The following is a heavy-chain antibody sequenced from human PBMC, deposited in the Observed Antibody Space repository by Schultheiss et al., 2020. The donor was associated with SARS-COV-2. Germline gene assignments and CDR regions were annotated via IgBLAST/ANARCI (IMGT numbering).Heavy chain of an antibody. Sequence: GGSLRLSCAASGFTFSSYAMTWVRQAPGKGLEWVSAISGSGGTTSYADSVKGRFSISRHNSKNTLYLQMNSLRAEDTAVYYCARVVRYSSSWYDYWGQGTLVTVSS. CDR1: GFTFSSYA. J-gene: IGHJ4*02. CDR2: ISGSGGTT. V-gene: IGHV3-23*01. D-gene: IGHD6-13*01. CDR3: ARVVRYSSSWYDY.